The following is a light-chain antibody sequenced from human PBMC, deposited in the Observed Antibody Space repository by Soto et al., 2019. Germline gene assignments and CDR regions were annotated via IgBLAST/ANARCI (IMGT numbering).Light chain of an antibody. J-gene: IGKJ5*01. V-gene: IGKV1-9*01. CDR1: QGISSY. CDR3: QQLNDFPIS. CDR2: TAS. Sequence: IQLTQSPSSLSASIGDRVTITCRASQGISSYLAWYQQKPGKAPKLLIYTASTLQTVVSSRFSGSGSGTDFTLTISSLQPEDFATYYCQQLNDFPISFGQGTRLDIK.